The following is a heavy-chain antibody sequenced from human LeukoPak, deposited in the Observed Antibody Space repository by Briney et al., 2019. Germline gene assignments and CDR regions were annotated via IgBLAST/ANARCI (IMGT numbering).Heavy chain of an antibody. CDR3: ARAAIYDSSGSGY. J-gene: IGHJ4*02. D-gene: IGHD3-22*01. CDR2: ISSSCSTI. CDR1: GFTFSDYY. V-gene: IGHV3-11*01. Sequence: GGTLRLSCAASGFTFSDYYMSWIRQAPGKGLEGVSYISSSCSTIYYADSVKGRFTISRDNAKNSLYLQMNSLRAEDTAVYYCARAAIYDSSGSGYWGQGTLVTVSS.